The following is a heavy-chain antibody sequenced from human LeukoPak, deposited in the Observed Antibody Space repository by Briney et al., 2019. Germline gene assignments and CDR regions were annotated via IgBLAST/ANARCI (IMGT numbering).Heavy chain of an antibody. D-gene: IGHD2-15*01. V-gene: IGHV3-74*01. CDR3: ARDLSKGSRRTSSYNWFDP. CDR2: INSDGSST. J-gene: IGHJ5*02. Sequence: PGGSLRLSCAASGFTFSSYWMHWVRQAPGKGLVWVSRINSDGSSTSYADSVKGRFTISRDNAKNTLYLQMSSLRAEDTAVYYCARDLSKGSRRTSSYNWFDPWGQGTLVTVSS. CDR1: GFTFSSYW.